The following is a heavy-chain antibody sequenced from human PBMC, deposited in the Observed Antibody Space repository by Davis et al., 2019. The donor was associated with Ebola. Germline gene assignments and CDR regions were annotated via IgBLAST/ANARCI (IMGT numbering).Heavy chain of an antibody. D-gene: IGHD4-11*01. CDR2: ISYDGSNK. V-gene: IGHV3-30-3*01. CDR3: ARGVDYSNYGDY. J-gene: IGHJ4*02. Sequence: GESLKISCAASGFTFSTYAMSWVRQAPGKGLEWVAVISYDGSNKYYADSVKGRFTISRDNSKNTLYLQMNSLRAEDTAVYYCARGVDYSNYGDYWGQGTLVTVSS. CDR1: GFTFSTYA.